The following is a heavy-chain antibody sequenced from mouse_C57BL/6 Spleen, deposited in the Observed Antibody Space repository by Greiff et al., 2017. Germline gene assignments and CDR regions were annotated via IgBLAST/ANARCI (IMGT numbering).Heavy chain of an antibody. Sequence: VQLKESGPGLVKPSQSLSLTCSVTGYSITSGYYWNWIRQFPGNKLEWMGYISYDGSNNYNPSLKNRISITRDTSKNQFFLKLNSVTTEDTATYYCARDRGFAYWGQGTLVTVSA. CDR3: ARDRGFAY. V-gene: IGHV3-6*01. CDR1: GYSITSGYY. CDR2: ISYDGSN. J-gene: IGHJ3*01.